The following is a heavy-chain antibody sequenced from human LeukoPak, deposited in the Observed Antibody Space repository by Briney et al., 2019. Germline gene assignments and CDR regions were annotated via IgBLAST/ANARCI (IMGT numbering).Heavy chain of an antibody. CDR1: GFTFSSHE. D-gene: IGHD4-17*01. CDR3: ARTLTTTYS. CDR2: ISNSGGDI. J-gene: IGHJ4*02. Sequence: GGSLRLSCTASGFTFSSHEMNWVRQAPGKGLEWLSNISNSGGDINYADSVKGRFTISRDNAKNSLYLQMNSLRVEDTAVYYCARTLTTTYSWGQGTLVTVSS. V-gene: IGHV3-48*03.